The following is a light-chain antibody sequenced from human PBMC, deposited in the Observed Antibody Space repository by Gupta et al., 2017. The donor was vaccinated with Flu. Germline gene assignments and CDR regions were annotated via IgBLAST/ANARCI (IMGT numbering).Light chain of an antibody. J-gene: IGKJ2*01. CDR2: KGF. Sequence: DIQTTQSPSTLSASAGDRVTITCRASQSISSSLASYQQKRGKAPKRLLYKGFSLESGVPSRLSGSSSSRAFTLTIISRLPDDFATYYCRLEDTYWPTFGQGTKVEIK. V-gene: IGKV1-5*03. CDR1: QSISSS. CDR3: RLEDTYWPT.